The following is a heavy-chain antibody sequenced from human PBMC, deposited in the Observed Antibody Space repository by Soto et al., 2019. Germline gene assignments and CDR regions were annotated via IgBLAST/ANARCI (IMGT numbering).Heavy chain of an antibody. Sequence: QITLKESGPTLVKPTQTLTLTCTFSGFSRSSTRVAVGWIRQPPGKAMEWLALIYWDDDKRYSPFLKSRLTTTKDTSKNQVVLTMTNMDPVDTSTYYCAHSVVAGLGYYFDYWGQGTLVTVSS. D-gene: IGHD6-19*01. CDR1: GFSRSSTRVA. J-gene: IGHJ4*02. CDR3: AHSVVAGLGYYFDY. CDR2: IYWDDDK. V-gene: IGHV2-5*02.